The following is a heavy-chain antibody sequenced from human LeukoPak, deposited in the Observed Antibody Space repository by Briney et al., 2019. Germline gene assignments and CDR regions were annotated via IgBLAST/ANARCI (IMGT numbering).Heavy chain of an antibody. J-gene: IGHJ2*01. Sequence: GGSLRLSCAASGFTFSNYAMSWVRQAPGKGLEWVSIVGVDGDDTHYADSVKGRFTISRDNSKNSLYVQMNSLEAEDTAVYYCAKGRGDRWPESRFSDLWGRGTLVTVSS. D-gene: IGHD3-16*01. V-gene: IGHV3-23*01. CDR3: AKGRGDRWPESRFSDL. CDR2: VGVDGDDT. CDR1: GFTFSNYA.